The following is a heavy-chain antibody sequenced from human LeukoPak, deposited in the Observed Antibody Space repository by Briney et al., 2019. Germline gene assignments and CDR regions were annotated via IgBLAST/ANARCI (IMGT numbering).Heavy chain of an antibody. Sequence: GGSLRLSCAASGFTFSSYGMHWVRQAPGKGLEWVALIRYDGSNKYYADSVKGRFTISRDNSKNTLYLQMNSLRAEDTAVYYCAKDMYSSGWYGGYYYYYGMDVWGQGTTVTVSS. CDR1: GFTFSSYG. CDR2: IRYDGSNK. D-gene: IGHD6-19*01. J-gene: IGHJ6*02. V-gene: IGHV3-30*02. CDR3: AKDMYSSGWYGGYYYYYGMDV.